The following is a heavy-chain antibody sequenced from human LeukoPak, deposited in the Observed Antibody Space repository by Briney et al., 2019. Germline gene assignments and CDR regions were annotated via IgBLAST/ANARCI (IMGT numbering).Heavy chain of an antibody. CDR2: LTGSGGTT. Sequence: PGGTLRLSCAASGFTFSSYGMTWVRQTPGKGLEWVSSLTGSGGTTYYADSVKGRFTISRDNAKNSVFLQMNGLRAGDTALYYCARRTSHLAFDYWGLGTLVTVSS. D-gene: IGHD2-8*01. J-gene: IGHJ4*02. CDR3: ARRTSHLAFDY. V-gene: IGHV3-23*01. CDR1: GFTFSSYG.